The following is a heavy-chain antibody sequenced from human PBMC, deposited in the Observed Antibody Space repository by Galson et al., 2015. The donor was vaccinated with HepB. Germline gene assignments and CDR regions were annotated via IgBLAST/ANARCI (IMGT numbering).Heavy chain of an antibody. CDR3: AREITTADGFDI. J-gene: IGHJ3*02. D-gene: IGHD4-17*01. CDR2: ISSSSTYI. Sequence: SLRLSCAASGFTLSRYSMHWVRQAPGRGLEWVSSISSSSTYIYYPDSVKGRFTISRDNAKNSLYLQMKSLRAEDTAVFYCAREITTADGFDIWGQGTMVTVSS. CDR1: GFTLSRYS. V-gene: IGHV3-21*01.